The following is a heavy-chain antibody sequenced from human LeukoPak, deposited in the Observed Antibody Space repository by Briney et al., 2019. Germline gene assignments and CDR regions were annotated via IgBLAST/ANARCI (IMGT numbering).Heavy chain of an antibody. CDR3: ARVQGGGYRTADY. CDR1: GFTFSDYH. Sequence: GGSLRLSCVVSGFTFSDYHMNWVRQAPGKGLEWVSSISTSNSYIYYADSLTGRFTISRDNSKNTLFLQMNSLRGEDTAMYYCARVQGGGYRTADYWGQGTLVTVSS. J-gene: IGHJ4*02. V-gene: IGHV3-21*01. CDR2: ISTSNSYI. D-gene: IGHD6-19*01.